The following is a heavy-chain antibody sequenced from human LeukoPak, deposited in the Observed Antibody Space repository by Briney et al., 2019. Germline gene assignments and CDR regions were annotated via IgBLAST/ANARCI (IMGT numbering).Heavy chain of an antibody. CDR1: GYTFTNYG. V-gene: IGHV1-18*01. CDR3: ARDYYYASNWFDP. Sequence: ASVKVSCKASGYTFTNYGISWVRQAPGQGLEWMGWISVYNGNTNYAQNLQGRVTMTTDTATSTAYMELRSLKSDDTAVYYCARDYYYASNWFDPWGQGTLVTVSP. D-gene: IGHD3-10*01. CDR2: ISVYNGNT. J-gene: IGHJ5*02.